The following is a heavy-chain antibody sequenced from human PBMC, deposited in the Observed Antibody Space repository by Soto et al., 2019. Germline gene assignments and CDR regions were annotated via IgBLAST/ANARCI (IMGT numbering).Heavy chain of an antibody. CDR1: SGSIISSNW. CDR2: IFHSGST. Sequence: PSETLSLTCAVSSGSIISSNWWSWVRQPPGKGLEWIGEIFHSGSTNYNPSLKSRVTVSVDRSKNQFSLELSSVTAADTALYYCARHGPVVGGYYFDGWGQGSLVTVSS. D-gene: IGHD2-15*01. J-gene: IGHJ4*02. CDR3: ARHGPVVGGYYFDG. V-gene: IGHV4-4*02.